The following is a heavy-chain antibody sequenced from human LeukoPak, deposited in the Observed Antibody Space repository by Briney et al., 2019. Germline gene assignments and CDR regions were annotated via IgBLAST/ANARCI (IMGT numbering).Heavy chain of an antibody. V-gene: IGHV3-23*01. J-gene: IGHJ4*02. Sequence: GGSLRLSCAASGFTVSSNYMSWVRQAAGKGPEWVSAINDGGDSTYYADSVKGRFTISRDNSKNTLYLQMNSLRAEDTAMYYCATVRALIDPMDNWGQGTLVTVSS. D-gene: IGHD3-10*01. CDR3: ATVRALIDPMDN. CDR2: INDGGDST. CDR1: GFTVSSNY.